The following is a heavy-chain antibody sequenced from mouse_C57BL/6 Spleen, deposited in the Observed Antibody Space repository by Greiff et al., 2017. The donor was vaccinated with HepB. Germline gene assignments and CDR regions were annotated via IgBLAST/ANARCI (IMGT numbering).Heavy chain of an antibody. CDR3: AREGRPLPCAD. V-gene: IGHV1-80*01. CDR1: GYAFSSYW. CDR2: IYPGDGDT. Sequence: QVQLQQSGAELVKPGASVKISCKASGYAFSSYWMNWVEQRPGKGLEWIGQIYPGDGDTNYNGKFKGKATLTADKSSSTAYMQLSSLASEGSEVYFCAREGRPLPCADWGKGTLVTVSA. J-gene: IGHJ3*01.